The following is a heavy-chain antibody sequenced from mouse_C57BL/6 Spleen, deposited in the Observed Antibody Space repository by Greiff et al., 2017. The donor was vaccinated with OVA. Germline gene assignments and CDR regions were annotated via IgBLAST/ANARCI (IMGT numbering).Heavy chain of an antibody. Sequence: QVQLQQSGPELVKPGASVKISCKASGYSFTSYYIHWVKQRPGQGLEWIGWIYPGSGNTKYNEKFKGKATLTADTSSSTAYMQLSSLTSEDSAVYYCARNYYYGSRAWFAYWGQGTLVTVSA. D-gene: IGHD1-1*01. J-gene: IGHJ3*01. CDR1: GYSFTSYY. CDR2: IYPGSGNT. V-gene: IGHV1-66*01. CDR3: ARNYYYGSRAWFAY.